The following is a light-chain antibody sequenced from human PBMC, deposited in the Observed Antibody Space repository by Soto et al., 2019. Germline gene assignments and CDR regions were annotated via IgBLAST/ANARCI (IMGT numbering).Light chain of an antibody. CDR1: SSDVGGSNY. CDR2: EVT. J-gene: IGLJ3*02. CDR3: SSYTSGITV. Sequence: QSALTQPASVSGSPGQSITISCTGTSSDVGGSNYVSWYQQYPGKAPKLMIYEVTNRPSGVSNRFSGSKSGNTASLTISGLQAEDEAYYYCSSYTSGITVFGGGTKLTVL. V-gene: IGLV2-14*01.